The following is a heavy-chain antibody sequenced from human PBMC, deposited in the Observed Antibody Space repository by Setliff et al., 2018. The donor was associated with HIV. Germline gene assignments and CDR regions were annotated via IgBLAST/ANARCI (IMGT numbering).Heavy chain of an antibody. CDR1: GGSINRGTYY. CDR2: IYITGDT. Sequence: PSETLSLTCSVSGGSINRGTYYWTWIRQSAGKGLEWIGHIYITGDTDYNPSLKSRVTISVDTSKNQFSLKLSSVTAADTAVYYCAGQDIGAVPALGAFDIWGQGTMVTVSS. D-gene: IGHD2-2*01. V-gene: IGHV4-61*09. J-gene: IGHJ3*02. CDR3: AGQDIGAVPALGAFDI.